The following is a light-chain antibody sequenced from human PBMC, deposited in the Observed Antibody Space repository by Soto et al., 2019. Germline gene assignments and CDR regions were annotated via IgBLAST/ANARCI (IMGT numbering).Light chain of an antibody. Sequence: ENVMTQSPGTLSLSPGEIATLSCSASQSVSTNYVAWYQQKPGQAPRLLIYGASSRASGIPDRFRGSGSGTDFTLTISRLEPEDFAVYYCQQYANSHGTFGQGTKVDIK. CDR2: GAS. CDR1: QSVSTNY. J-gene: IGKJ1*01. V-gene: IGKV3-20*01. CDR3: QQYANSHGT.